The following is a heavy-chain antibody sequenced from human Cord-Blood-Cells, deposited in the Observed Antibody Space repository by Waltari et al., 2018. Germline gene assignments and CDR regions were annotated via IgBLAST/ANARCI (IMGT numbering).Heavy chain of an antibody. D-gene: IGHD6-13*01. CDR1: GGSISSYY. CDR3: ARRSIAAAGTNYYYYYMDV. J-gene: IGHJ6*03. CDR2: IYYSGST. V-gene: IGHV4-59*08. Sequence: QVQLQESGPGLVKPSETLSLTCTVSGGSISSYYWSWIRQPPGKGLAWIGYIYYSGSTNYNPSLKSRVTISVDTSKTQFCLKLSSVTAADTAVYYCARRSIAAAGTNYYYYYMDVWGKGTTVTVSS.